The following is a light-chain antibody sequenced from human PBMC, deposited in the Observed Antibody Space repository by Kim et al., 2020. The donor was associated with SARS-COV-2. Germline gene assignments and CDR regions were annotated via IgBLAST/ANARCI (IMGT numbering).Light chain of an antibody. CDR1: QSAGSY. CDR2: DVS. Sequence: EIVLTQSPATLSLSPGERATLSCRASQSAGSYLAWYQQIPGQPPRLLIYDVSNRATGIPARFSGSGSGTDFTLTISSLEPEDFAVYYCQQRNVWPWTFGQGTKVDI. CDR3: QQRNVWPWT. V-gene: IGKV3-11*01. J-gene: IGKJ1*01.